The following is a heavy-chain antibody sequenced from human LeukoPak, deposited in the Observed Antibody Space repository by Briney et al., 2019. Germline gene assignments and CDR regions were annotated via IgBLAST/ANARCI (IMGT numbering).Heavy chain of an antibody. D-gene: IGHD4-23*01. CDR3: ARDYGGSSPFDY. J-gene: IGHJ4*02. V-gene: IGHV3-48*04. Sequence: GGSLRLSCTASGFTFSSYGMNWVRQAPGKGLEWVSYISSSGSTIYYADSVKGRFTISRDNAKNSLYLQMNSLRAEDTAVYYCARDYGGSSPFDYWGQGTLVTVSS. CDR1: GFTFSSYG. CDR2: ISSSGSTI.